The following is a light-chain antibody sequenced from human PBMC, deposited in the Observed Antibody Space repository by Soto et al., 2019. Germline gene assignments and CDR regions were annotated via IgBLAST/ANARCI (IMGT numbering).Light chain of an antibody. Sequence: DIQMTQYPSTLSASVGDRVTITCRASQSISSWLAWYQQKPGKAPKLLIYKASSLESGVPSRFSGSGSGTEFTLTISSLQPDDFATDYCQQYNSCWTFGQGTKVDIK. CDR3: QQYNSCWT. CDR2: KAS. CDR1: QSISSW. J-gene: IGKJ1*01. V-gene: IGKV1-5*03.